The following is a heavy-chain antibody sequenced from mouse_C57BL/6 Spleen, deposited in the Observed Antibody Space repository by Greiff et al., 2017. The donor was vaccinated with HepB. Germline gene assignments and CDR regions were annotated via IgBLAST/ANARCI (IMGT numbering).Heavy chain of an antibody. CDR2: IEPNSGGT. CDR3: AKGGFITTVVATDYAMDY. CDR1: GYTFTSYW. V-gene: IGHV1-72*01. D-gene: IGHD1-1*01. J-gene: IGHJ4*01. Sequence: QVQLQQPGAELVKPGASVKLSCKASGYTFTSYWMHWVKQRPGRGLEWIGRIEPNSGGTKYNEKFKSKATLTVDKPSSTAYMQLSSLTSEDSAVYYCAKGGFITTVVATDYAMDYWGQGTSVTVSS.